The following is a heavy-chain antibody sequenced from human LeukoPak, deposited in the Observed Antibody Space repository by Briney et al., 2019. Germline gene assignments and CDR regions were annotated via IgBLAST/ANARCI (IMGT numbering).Heavy chain of an antibody. V-gene: IGHV6-1*01. CDR1: GDSVSSNSVA. J-gene: IGHJ4*02. Sequence: PSQTLSLTCAISGDSVSSNSVAWNWLRQSPSRGLEWLGRTYYRSKWSSDYAVSMESRVIINSDTSKNQFSLQLKSVTPEDTAVYYCARGRSWPLDYWGQGTLVTASS. CDR3: ARGRSWPLDY. CDR2: TYYRSKWSS. D-gene: IGHD6-13*01.